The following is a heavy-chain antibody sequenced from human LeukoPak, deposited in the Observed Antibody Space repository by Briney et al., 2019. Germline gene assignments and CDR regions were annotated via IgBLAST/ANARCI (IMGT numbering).Heavy chain of an antibody. CDR3: ARDPAGYCSSTSCSYQFDY. D-gene: IGHD2-2*01. V-gene: IGHV3-30-3*01. Sequence: PGRSLRLSCAASGFTFSSFAMHWVRQAPGKGLEWVAVISYDGSNKYYTDSVKGRFTISRDNSKNTLYLQMNSLRAEDTAVYYCARDPAGYCSSTSCSYQFDYWGQGTLVTVSS. CDR1: GFTFSSFA. J-gene: IGHJ4*02. CDR2: ISYDGSNK.